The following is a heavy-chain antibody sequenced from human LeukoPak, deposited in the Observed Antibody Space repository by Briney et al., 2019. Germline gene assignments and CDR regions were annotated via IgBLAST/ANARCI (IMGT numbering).Heavy chain of an antibody. V-gene: IGHV3-23*01. CDR3: ARDVFTGSGSYYALDY. D-gene: IGHD3-10*01. CDR2: ISDSGVNT. CDR1: RFTFSDYA. J-gene: IGHJ4*02. Sequence: PGGSLRLSRAVSRFTFSDYAMTWVRQAPGKGLEWVSSISDSGVNTHYADSVKGRFTISRDNSKNTLYLQINSLRAEDTAVYYCARDVFTGSGSYYALDYWGQGTLVTVSS.